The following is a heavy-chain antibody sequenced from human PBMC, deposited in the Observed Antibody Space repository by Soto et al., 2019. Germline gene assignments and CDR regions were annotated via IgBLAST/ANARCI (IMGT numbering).Heavy chain of an antibody. CDR1: GGTFSSYT. CDR2: IIPILGIA. Sequence: ASVKVSCKASGGTFSSYTISWVRQAPGQGLEWMGRIIPILGIANYAQKFQGRVTITADKSTSTAYMELSSLRSEDTAVYYCARDPTGYYDTSEYYFDYWGQGTLVTVSS. V-gene: IGHV1-69*04. CDR3: ARDPTGYYDTSEYYFDY. D-gene: IGHD3-22*01. J-gene: IGHJ4*02.